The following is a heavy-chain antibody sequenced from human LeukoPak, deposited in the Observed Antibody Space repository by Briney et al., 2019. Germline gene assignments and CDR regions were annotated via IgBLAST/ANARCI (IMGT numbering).Heavy chain of an antibody. CDR3: AKTQDSWIGELLYYYYYMDV. V-gene: IGHV3-11*01. D-gene: IGHD3-10*01. Sequence: PGGSLRLSCAASGFSFSDYYMTWIRQAPGKGLEWVSYISSTGSSIYYADSVKGRFTTSRDNAKKSLYLQINSLRPEDTAVYYCAKTQDSWIGELLYYYYYMDVWGKGTTVTVSS. J-gene: IGHJ6*03. CDR1: GFSFSDYY. CDR2: ISSTGSSI.